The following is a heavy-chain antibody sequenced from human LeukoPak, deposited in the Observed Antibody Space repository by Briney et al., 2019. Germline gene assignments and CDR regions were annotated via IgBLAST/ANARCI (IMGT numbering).Heavy chain of an antibody. Sequence: AGGSLRLSCAASGFTFSSYAMSWVRQAPGKGLEWLSAISGSGGSTYYADSVKGRFTISRDNSKNTLYLQMNSLRAEDTAVYYCARTGGIVVVPAAKGNDYWGQGTLVTVSS. CDR3: ARTGGIVVVPAAKGNDY. J-gene: IGHJ4*02. D-gene: IGHD2-2*01. CDR2: ISGSGGST. CDR1: GFTFSSYA. V-gene: IGHV3-23*01.